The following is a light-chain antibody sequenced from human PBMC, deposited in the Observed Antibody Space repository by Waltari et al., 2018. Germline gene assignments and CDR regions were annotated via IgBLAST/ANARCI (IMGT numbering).Light chain of an antibody. Sequence: QSVLTQPPSTSGTPGQTVTISCSGSSPNIGTNTVTWYQPFPGTAPKGLVFANYHRPSGVPNRFSASKSGTSASLVISGLQSEDEGDYFCAAWDDSLIGRVFGGGTTLTVL. CDR2: ANY. CDR3: AAWDDSLIGRV. J-gene: IGLJ3*02. CDR1: SPNIGTNT. V-gene: IGLV1-44*01.